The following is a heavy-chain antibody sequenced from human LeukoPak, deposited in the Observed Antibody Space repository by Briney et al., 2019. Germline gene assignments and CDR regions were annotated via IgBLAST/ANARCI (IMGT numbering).Heavy chain of an antibody. V-gene: IGHV3-74*01. Sequence: GGSLRLSCAASGFTFGNYWMHWVRRAPGKGLVWVSRIKGDGSHTIYADSVKGRFTISRGNAKNTLYLQMKSLRAEDTAVYYCVRDWDHFDFDSWGQGTLVTVSS. CDR1: GFTFGNYW. CDR3: VRDWDHFDFDS. J-gene: IGHJ5*01. CDR2: IKGDGSHT. D-gene: IGHD3-9*01.